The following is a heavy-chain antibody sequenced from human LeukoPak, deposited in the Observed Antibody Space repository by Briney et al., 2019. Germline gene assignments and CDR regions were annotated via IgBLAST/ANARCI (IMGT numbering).Heavy chain of an antibody. J-gene: IGHJ4*02. CDR1: GFTFDDYA. V-gene: IGHV3-9*01. CDR3: AKDIYGSGQHGFFDF. CDR2: ISLNSGSI. D-gene: IGHD2-15*01. Sequence: PGGSLRLSCAASGFTFDDYAMHWVRQAPGKGLEWVSGISLNSGSIGYADSVKGRFIISRDNAKNSLYMQMNSLRAEDTALYYCAKDIYGSGQHGFFDFWGQGTLVTVSS.